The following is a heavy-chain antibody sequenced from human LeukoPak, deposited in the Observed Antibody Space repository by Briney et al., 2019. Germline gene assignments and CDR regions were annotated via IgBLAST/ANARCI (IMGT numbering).Heavy chain of an antibody. J-gene: IGHJ4*02. Sequence: GGSLRLSCAASGFTFSSYWMSWVRQAPGKGLEWVSYISSSGSTIYYADSVKGRFTISRDNAKNSLYLQMNSLRAEDTAVYYCARWSSGGSYSRVNWGQGTLVTVSS. V-gene: IGHV3-48*04. CDR3: ARWSSGGSYSRVN. CDR2: ISSSGSTI. D-gene: IGHD3-16*01. CDR1: GFTFSSYW.